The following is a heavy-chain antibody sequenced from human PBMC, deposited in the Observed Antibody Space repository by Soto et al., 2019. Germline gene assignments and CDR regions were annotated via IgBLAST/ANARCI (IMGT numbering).Heavy chain of an antibody. Sequence: PSETLSLTCTVSGGSISSSYWSWIRQPPGKGLEWIGYIYDSGSTYYNSSLKSRVTISVDRSKNQFSLKLSSVTAADTAVYYCARVNGDYEVYYFDYWGQGTLVTVSS. CDR1: GGSISSSY. J-gene: IGHJ4*02. V-gene: IGHV4-59*12. CDR3: ARVNGDYEVYYFDY. D-gene: IGHD4-17*01. CDR2: IYDSGST.